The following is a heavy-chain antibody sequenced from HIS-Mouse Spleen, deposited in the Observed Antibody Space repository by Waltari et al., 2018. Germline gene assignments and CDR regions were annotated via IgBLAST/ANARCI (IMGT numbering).Heavy chain of an antibody. CDR2: ISWDGGST. D-gene: IGHD6-13*01. V-gene: IGHV3-43*01. CDR3: AKDGEAGDFQH. J-gene: IGHJ1*01. Sequence: EVQLVESGGVVVQPGGSLRLSCAASGLTFDDYTMHWVRQGPGKGLEWVSLISWDGGSTYYADSVKGRFTISRDNSKNSLYVQMNSLRTEDTALYYCAKDGEAGDFQHWGQGTLVTVSS. CDR1: GLTFDDYT.